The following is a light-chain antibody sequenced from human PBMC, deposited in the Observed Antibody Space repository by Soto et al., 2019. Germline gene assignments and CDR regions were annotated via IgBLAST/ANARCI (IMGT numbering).Light chain of an antibody. CDR1: SSNIGGNS. V-gene: IGLV1-51*01. J-gene: IGLJ1*01. CDR3: GSWDSSLSAYV. CDR2: DDN. Sequence: QSVLTQPLSVSAAPGQKVTISCSGSSSNIGGNSVSWYQQLPGTAPKLLIYDDNKPPSGIPDRFSGSKSGTSATLGITGFQTGDEADYYCGSWDSSLSAYVFGTGTKVTVL.